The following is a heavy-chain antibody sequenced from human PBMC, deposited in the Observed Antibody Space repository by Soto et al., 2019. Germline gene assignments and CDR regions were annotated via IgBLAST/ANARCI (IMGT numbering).Heavy chain of an antibody. J-gene: IGHJ6*03. CDR2: INHSGST. V-gene: IGHV4-34*01. D-gene: IGHD3-3*01. CDR3: ARGVGYYDFWSAYYNYYYYMDV. CDR1: GGSFSGNY. Sequence: QVQLQQWGAGLLKPSETLSLTCAVYGGSFSGNYWSWIRQPPGKGLGWFGEINHSGSTNYNPSLKSRVTISVDTSKNQFSLKLTSVTAADTAVYYCARGVGYYDFWSAYYNYYYYMDVWGKGTTVTVSS.